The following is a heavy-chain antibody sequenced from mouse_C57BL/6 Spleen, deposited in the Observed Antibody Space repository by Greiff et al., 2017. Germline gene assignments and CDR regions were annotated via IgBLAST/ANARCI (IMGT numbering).Heavy chain of an antibody. CDR1: GYAFSSSW. CDR2: FYPGVGDT. J-gene: IGHJ2*01. Sequence: QVQLQQSGPELVKPGASVKISCKASGYAFSSSWMNWVKQRPGKGLEWIGRFYPGVGDTNYNGKFKGKATLTADNSSSTAYMQLSSLTSEDSAVYFCAIVCYYYGSSSVSYYDYWSQGTTLTVSS. CDR3: AIVCYYYGSSSVSYYDY. D-gene: IGHD1-1*01. V-gene: IGHV1-82*01.